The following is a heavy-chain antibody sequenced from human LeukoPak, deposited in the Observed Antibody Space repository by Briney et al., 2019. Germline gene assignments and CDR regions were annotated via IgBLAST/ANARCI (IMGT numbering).Heavy chain of an antibody. D-gene: IGHD7-27*01. J-gene: IGHJ3*02. CDR3: ARKETGAVLGGAFDI. CDR2: IYYSGST. V-gene: IGHV4-59*01. CDR1: GGSISSYY. Sequence: SETLSLTCTVSGGSISSYYWSWIRQPPGKRLEWIGYIYYSGSTNYNPSLKSRVTISVDTSKNQFSLKLSSVTAADTAVYYCARKETGAVLGGAFDIWGQGTMVTVSS.